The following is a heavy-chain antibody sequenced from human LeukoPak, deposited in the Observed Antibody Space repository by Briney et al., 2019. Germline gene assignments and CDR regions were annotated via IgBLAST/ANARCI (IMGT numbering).Heavy chain of an antibody. CDR1: GFIFSTYA. CDR2: IGGSAGGA. J-gene: IGHJ4*02. CDR3: AKKGCTSISCYNSF. D-gene: IGHD2-2*02. Sequence: PGGSLRLSCEASGFIFSTYAMSWVRQAPGKGLEWVSAIGGSAGGAFYADSVKGRFTISRDNSKNTLYLQMNSLRAEDTAIYYCAKKGCTSISCYNSFWGQGTLVTVSS. V-gene: IGHV3-23*01.